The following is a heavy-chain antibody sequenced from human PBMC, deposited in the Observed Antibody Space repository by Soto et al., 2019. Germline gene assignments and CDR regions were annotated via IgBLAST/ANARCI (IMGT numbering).Heavy chain of an antibody. CDR3: AGALPLGGSSGWGFNY. J-gene: IGHJ4*02. CDR2: VGASATSR. V-gene: IGHV3-48*02. D-gene: IGHD3-22*01. Sequence: EVQLVESGGGLVQPGGSLRLSCAASGFIFSNYGMHWVRQAPGTGLEWISYVGASATSRYYADSVKGRFTISRDNAKNSLYLRMTSLRDDDTAVYYCAGALPLGGSSGWGFNYWGQGSLFTVSS. CDR1: GFIFSNYG.